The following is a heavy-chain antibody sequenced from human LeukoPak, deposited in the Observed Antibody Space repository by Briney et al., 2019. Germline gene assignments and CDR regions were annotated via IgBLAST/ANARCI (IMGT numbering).Heavy chain of an antibody. D-gene: IGHD2-2*01. J-gene: IGHJ5*02. CDR2: ISSSSSYI. V-gene: IGHV3-21*04. Sequence: PGGSLRLSCAASGFTFSSYSMNWVRQAPGKGLEWVSSISSSSSYIYYADSVKGRFTISRDNSKNTVSLQMNSLRADDTAVYYCARAEYGNWFDPWGQGTLVTVSS. CDR1: GFTFSSYS. CDR3: ARAEYGNWFDP.